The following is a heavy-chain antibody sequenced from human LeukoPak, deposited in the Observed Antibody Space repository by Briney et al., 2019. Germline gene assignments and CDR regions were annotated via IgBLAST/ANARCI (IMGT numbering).Heavy chain of an antibody. Sequence: SETLSLTCTVSGGSINSRSYYWGWIRQPPGKGLEWIGSVYYGGTTYYNPSLKSRVTISEDTSKNQFSLKLSSVTATDTAVYYCARRATTVTTGYYYYYMDVWGKGTTVTVSS. V-gene: IGHV4-39*01. CDR1: GGSINSRSYY. D-gene: IGHD4-17*01. CDR2: VYYGGTT. J-gene: IGHJ6*03. CDR3: ARRATTVTTGYYYYYMDV.